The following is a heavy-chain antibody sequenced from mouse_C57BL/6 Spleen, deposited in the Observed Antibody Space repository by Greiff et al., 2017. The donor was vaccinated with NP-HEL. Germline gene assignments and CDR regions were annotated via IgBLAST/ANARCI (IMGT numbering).Heavy chain of an antibody. J-gene: IGHJ1*03. CDR1: GFTFTDYY. CDR3: ARSDVGYFDV. Sequence: EVQLVDSGGGLVQPGGSLSLSCAASGFTFTDYYMSWVRQPPGKALEWLGFIRNKANGYTTEYSASVKGRFTISRDNSQSILYLQMNALRAEDSATYYCARSDVGYFDVWGTGTTVTVSS. CDR2: IRNKANGYTT. V-gene: IGHV7-3*01.